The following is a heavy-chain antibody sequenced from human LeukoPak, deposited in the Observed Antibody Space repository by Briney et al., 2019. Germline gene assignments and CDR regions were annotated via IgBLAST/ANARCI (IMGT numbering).Heavy chain of an antibody. CDR3: AIGTDTAMVSSLDY. CDR2: MNPNSGNT. Sequence: ASVKVSCKASGGTFNTYVISWVRQAPGQGLEWMGWMNPNSGNTGYAQKFQGRVTMTRNTSISTAYMELSSLRSEDTAVYYCAIGTDTAMVSSLDYWGQGTLVTVSS. D-gene: IGHD5-18*01. V-gene: IGHV1-8*02. J-gene: IGHJ4*02. CDR1: GGTFNTYV.